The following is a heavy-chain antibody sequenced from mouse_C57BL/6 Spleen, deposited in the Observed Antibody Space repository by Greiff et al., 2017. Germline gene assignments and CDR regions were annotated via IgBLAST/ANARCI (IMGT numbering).Heavy chain of an antibody. J-gene: IGHJ2*01. Sequence: QVQLQQSGPELVKPGASVKLSCKASGYTFTSYDINWVKQRPGQGLEWIGWIYPRDGSTKYNEKFKGKATLTVDTSSSTAYMGLHSLTSKASAVYFCARSPSMVTTCFDYWGQGTTLTVSS. CDR1: GYTFTSYD. V-gene: IGHV1-85*01. D-gene: IGHD2-9*01. CDR2: IYPRDGST. CDR3: ARSPSMVTTCFDY.